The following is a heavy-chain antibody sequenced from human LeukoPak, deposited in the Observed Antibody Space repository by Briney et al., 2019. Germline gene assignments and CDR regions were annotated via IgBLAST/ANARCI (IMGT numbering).Heavy chain of an antibody. J-gene: IGHJ4*02. CDR1: GFTFDDYG. V-gene: IGHV3-48*04. CDR2: ISTTSDTI. D-gene: IGHD6-13*01. CDR3: ARAGYPKGFEY. Sequence: GGSLRLSCAASGFTFDDYGMSWVRQAPGQGLEWVSYISTTSDTIYYADSVKGRFTISRDNAKNSLYLQMNSLRAEDTAVYYCARAGYPKGFEYWGQGTLVTVSS.